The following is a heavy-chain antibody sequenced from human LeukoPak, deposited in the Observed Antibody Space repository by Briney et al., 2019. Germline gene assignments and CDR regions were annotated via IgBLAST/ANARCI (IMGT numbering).Heavy chain of an antibody. CDR2: TWYDGSHQ. CDR1: GFPFSGSG. D-gene: IGHD2-15*01. V-gene: IGHV3-33*06. CDR3: AKDKDTPATAQPQRGYFES. J-gene: IGHJ4*02. Sequence: GSSLRLSCAASGFPFSGSGMHWVRQAPGKGLEWVAVTWYDGSHQYYADSVKGRFTISRDNSKNTLDLQMDSLRVEDTAVYFCAKDKDTPATAQPQRGYFESWGQGTLVTVSS.